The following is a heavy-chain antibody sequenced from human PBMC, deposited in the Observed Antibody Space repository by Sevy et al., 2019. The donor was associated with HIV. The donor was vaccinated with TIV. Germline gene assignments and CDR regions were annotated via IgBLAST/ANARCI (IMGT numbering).Heavy chain of an antibody. V-gene: IGHV3-11*01. CDR2: ISSGGDTI. Sequence: GGSLRLSCAASGFTFRNYYMTWIRQTAGKGLEWLSYISSGGDTIFYADSVKGRFTISMDNAQNSLSLQMNTLRAEDTAVYYCVREGDLRYFDLWGRGTLVTVSS. CDR3: VREGDLRYFDL. D-gene: IGHD3-16*01. CDR1: GFTFRNYY. J-gene: IGHJ2*01.